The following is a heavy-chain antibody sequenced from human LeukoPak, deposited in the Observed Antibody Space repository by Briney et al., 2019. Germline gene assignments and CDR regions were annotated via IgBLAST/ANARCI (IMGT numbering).Heavy chain of an antibody. V-gene: IGHV3-7*03. CDR3: ARGGGLDV. CDR2: IKHNGNVN. J-gene: IGHJ6*02. Sequence: VGSLSLSCAASGFTFSSYWINWAPQAPGKGLEWVTSIKHNGNVNYYVDSVKGRFPISRDNAKNSLYLQMSTLRAEAATVYSCARGGGLDVWGQGATVTVSS. D-gene: IGHD3-16*01. CDR1: GFTFSSYW.